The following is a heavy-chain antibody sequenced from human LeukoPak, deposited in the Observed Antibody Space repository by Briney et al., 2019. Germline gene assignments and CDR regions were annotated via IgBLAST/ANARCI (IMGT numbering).Heavy chain of an antibody. J-gene: IGHJ4*02. D-gene: IGHD6-6*01. CDR3: AKPIEARRYFDY. V-gene: IGHV3-30*02. Sequence: GGSLRLSCAASGFTFSSYGMHWVRQAPGKGLEWVAFIRYDGSNKYYADSVKGRFTISRDNSKNTLYLQMNSLRAEDTAVYYCAKPIEARRYFDYWGQGTLVTVSS. CDR1: GFTFSSYG. CDR2: IRYDGSNK.